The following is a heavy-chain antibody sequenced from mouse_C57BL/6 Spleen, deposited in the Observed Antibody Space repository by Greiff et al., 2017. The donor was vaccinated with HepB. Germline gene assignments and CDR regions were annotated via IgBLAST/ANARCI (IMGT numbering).Heavy chain of an antibody. J-gene: IGHJ4*01. D-gene: IGHD1-1*01. V-gene: IGHV10-1*01. Sequence: EVQLQQSGGGLVQPKGSLKLSCAASGFSFNTYAMNWVRQAPGKGLEWVARIRSKSNNYATYYADSVKDRFTISRDDSESMLYLQMNNLKTEDTAMYYCVRHLAGGSSRDYAMTTGVKEPQSPSPQ. CDR3: VRHLAGGSSRDYAMTT. CDR1: GFSFNTYA. CDR2: IRSKSNNYAT.